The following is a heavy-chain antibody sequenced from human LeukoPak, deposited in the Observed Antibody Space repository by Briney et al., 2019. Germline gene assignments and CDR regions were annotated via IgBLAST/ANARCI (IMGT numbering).Heavy chain of an antibody. CDR1: GYTFTCYY. D-gene: IGHD3-3*01. CDR3: ASRGSIFGVGEFDY. J-gene: IGHJ4*02. V-gene: IGHV1-2*02. CDR2: INPNSGST. Sequence: ASVNVSCMASGYTFTCYYMHWVRQAPGQGLEWMGWINPNSGSTNYAQKFQGRVTMTRDTSISTAYMELSRLRSDDTAVYYCASRGSIFGVGEFDYWGQGTLVTVSS.